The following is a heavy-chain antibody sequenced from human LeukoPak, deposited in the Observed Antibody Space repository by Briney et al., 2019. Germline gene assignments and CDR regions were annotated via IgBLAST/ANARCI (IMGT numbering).Heavy chain of an antibody. Sequence: SETLSLTCTVSGGSISSGDYYWSWIRQPPGKGLEWIGYIYSGSTYYNQSLKSRVTISVDTSKNQFSLKLGSVTAADTAVYYCARANVVSPSFCSSTSCYEDFDYWGQGTLVTVSS. J-gene: IGHJ4*02. CDR3: ARANVVSPSFCSSTSCYEDFDY. V-gene: IGHV4-30-4*08. D-gene: IGHD2-2*01. CDR2: IYSGST. CDR1: GGSISSGDYY.